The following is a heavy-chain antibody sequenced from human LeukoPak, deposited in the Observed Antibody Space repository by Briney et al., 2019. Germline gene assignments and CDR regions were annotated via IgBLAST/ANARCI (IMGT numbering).Heavy chain of an antibody. V-gene: IGHV3-23*01. D-gene: IGHD3-22*01. CDR2: ISGSGGST. Sequence: GGSLRLSCAASGFTFSSYAMSWVRQAPGKGLEWVSAISGSGGSTYYAASVKGRFTISRDKSKNTLYLQVNSLRAEDTAVYYCARDGSDSSGYYFGLIWGQGTLVTVSS. CDR3: ARDGSDSSGYYFGLI. CDR1: GFTFSSYA. J-gene: IGHJ4*02.